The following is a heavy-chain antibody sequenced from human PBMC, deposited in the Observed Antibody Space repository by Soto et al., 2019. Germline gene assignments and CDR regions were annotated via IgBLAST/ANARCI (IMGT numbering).Heavy chain of an antibody. CDR3: AGLRGYAGSPIDY. CDR2: ISYSGNT. CDR1: GGSIIRCY. V-gene: IGHV4-59*01. D-gene: IGHD2-15*01. J-gene: IGHJ4*02. Sequence: SETLSLTCTVSGGSIIRCYWSWIRQPPGKGLQWICYISYSGNTNYNPSLKSRVTMSVDTPKNQFSLRLRSVTTADTAVYYCAGLRGYAGSPIDYWGQGTLVSVSS.